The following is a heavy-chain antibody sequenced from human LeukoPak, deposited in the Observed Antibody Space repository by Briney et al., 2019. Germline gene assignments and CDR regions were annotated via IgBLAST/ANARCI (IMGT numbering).Heavy chain of an antibody. CDR2: LYSGGST. V-gene: IGHV3-66*01. CDR3: ARGLDY. CDR1: GFTVSSNY. J-gene: IGHJ4*02. Sequence: GGSLRLSCAASGFTVSSNYMSWVRQAPGKGLEWLSVLYSGGSTYYADSVNGRFTMSRDNSKNTLYLQMNGLRVEDTAVYYCARGLDYWGQGTLVTVSS.